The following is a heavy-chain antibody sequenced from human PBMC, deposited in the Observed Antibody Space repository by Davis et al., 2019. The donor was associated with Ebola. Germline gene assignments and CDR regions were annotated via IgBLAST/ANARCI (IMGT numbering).Heavy chain of an antibody. CDR2: IRYDGSNK. V-gene: IGHV3-30*02. CDR3: AKGLYSSSWSHFDY. Sequence: PGGSLRLSCAASGFTFSSYGMHWVRQAPGKGLEWVAFIRYDGSNKYYADSVKGRFTISRDNSKNTLYLQMNSLRAEDTAVYYCAKGLYSSSWSHFDYWGQGTLVTVSS. D-gene: IGHD6-13*01. J-gene: IGHJ4*02. CDR1: GFTFSSYG.